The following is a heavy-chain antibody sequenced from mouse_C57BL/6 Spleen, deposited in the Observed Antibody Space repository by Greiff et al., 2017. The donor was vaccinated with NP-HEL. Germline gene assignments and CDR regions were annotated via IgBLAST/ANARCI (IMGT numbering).Heavy chain of an antibody. Sequence: DVKLQESGPGMVKPSQSLSLTCTVTGYSITSGYDWHWIRHFPGNKLEWMGYISYSGSTNYNPSLKSRISITHDTSKNHVFLKLNSVTTEDTATYYCAKGLITTVEGYFDYWGQGTTLTVSS. D-gene: IGHD1-1*01. CDR1: GYSITSGYD. CDR3: AKGLITTVEGYFDY. V-gene: IGHV3-1*01. J-gene: IGHJ2*01. CDR2: ISYSGST.